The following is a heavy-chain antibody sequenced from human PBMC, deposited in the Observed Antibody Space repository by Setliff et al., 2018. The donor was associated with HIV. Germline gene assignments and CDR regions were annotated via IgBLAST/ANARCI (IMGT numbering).Heavy chain of an antibody. Sequence: PSETLSLTCVVSGYSISRGYYWAWIRQPPGKGLEWIASIYHSGSTYYNPSLKSRVTISVDTSKNQFSLNLSSVTAADTAVYYCARHDGTYCGGDCYLLGYFDLWGRGTLVTVSS. D-gene: IGHD2-21*02. CDR2: IYHSGST. J-gene: IGHJ2*01. CDR3: ARHDGTYCGGDCYLLGYFDL. V-gene: IGHV4-38-2*01. CDR1: GYSISRGYY.